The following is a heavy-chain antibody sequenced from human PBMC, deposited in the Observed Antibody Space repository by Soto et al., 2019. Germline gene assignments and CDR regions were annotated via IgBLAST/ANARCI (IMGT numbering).Heavy chain of an antibody. D-gene: IGHD2-8*01. Sequence: QVHLQESGPGLVKPSETLSLTCTVSGGSINNHYWSWIRQAPGKGLEWIGYIYYTGGTNYTPSLRGRVTMSVDTSKNQFSLYLTSLTAADTAIYYCARTNWYSEYWGQGTLVTVSS. V-gene: IGHV4-59*11. CDR3: ARTNWYSEY. CDR1: GGSINNHY. J-gene: IGHJ4*02. CDR2: IYYTGGT.